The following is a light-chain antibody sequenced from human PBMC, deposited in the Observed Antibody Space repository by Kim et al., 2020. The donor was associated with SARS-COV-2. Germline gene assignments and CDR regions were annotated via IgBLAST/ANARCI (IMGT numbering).Light chain of an antibody. J-gene: IGKJ1*01. CDR2: DVS. Sequence: EIVLTQSPRTLSLSPGERATLSCRASQSVSRSCLAWYQHKTGQAPRLLIYDVSSRAAGIPDRFSGSGSGTDFTLTISRLEPEDFAVYYGQQCGSAPLTFGLGTKVDIK. CDR3: QQCGSAPLT. CDR1: QSVSRSC. V-gene: IGKV3-20*01.